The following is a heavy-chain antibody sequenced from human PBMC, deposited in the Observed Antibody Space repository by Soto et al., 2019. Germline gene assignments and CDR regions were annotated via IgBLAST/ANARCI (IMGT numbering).Heavy chain of an antibody. J-gene: IGHJ6*02. D-gene: IGHD3-16*01. V-gene: IGHV4-34*01. CDR2: INHSGST. Sequence: SETLSLTCAVYGGSFSGYYWSWIRQPPGKGLEWIGEINHSGSTNYNPSLKSRVTISVDTSKNQFSLKLSSVTAADTAVYYCARGSSLGVYYYYYGMDVWGQGTTVTVSS. CDR1: GGSFSGYY. CDR3: ARGSSLGVYYYYYGMDV.